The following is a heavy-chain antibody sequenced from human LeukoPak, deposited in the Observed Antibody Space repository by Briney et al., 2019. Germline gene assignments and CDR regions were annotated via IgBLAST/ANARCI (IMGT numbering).Heavy chain of an antibody. CDR3: ARGIRQLVYYYYGMDV. CDR1: GATFSRHT. J-gene: IGHJ6*02. CDR2: IIPILGIA. D-gene: IGHD6-13*01. Sequence: GSSVNVSRKPSGATFSRHTIILVRQAPAQGREWVGGIIPILGIANYAQKFKSRVTIPADKSTSTAYMELSSLSSADTAVYYCARGIRQLVYYYYGMDVWGQGTAVTVSS. V-gene: IGHV1-69*02.